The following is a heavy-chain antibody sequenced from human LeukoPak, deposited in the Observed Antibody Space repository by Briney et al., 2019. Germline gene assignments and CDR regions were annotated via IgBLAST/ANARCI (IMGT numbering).Heavy chain of an antibody. Sequence: SETLSLTCTVSGGSISSGGYYWSWIRQPPGKGLEWIGYIYYSGSTNFNPSLKSRVTISVDTSKNQFSLRLSSVTAADTAVYYCAKLGPSGRYEAFDIWGQGTMVTVSS. CDR2: IYYSGST. V-gene: IGHV4-61*08. D-gene: IGHD6-19*01. CDR1: GGSISSGGYY. CDR3: AKLGPSGRYEAFDI. J-gene: IGHJ3*02.